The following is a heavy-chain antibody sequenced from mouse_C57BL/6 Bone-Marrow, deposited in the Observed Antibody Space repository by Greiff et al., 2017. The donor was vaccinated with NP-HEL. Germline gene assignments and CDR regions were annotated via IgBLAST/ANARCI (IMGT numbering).Heavy chain of an antibody. V-gene: IGHV2-9-1*01. J-gene: IGHJ4*01. CDR1: GFSLTSYA. Sequence: VMLVESGPGLVAPSQSLSITCTVSGFSLTSYAISWVRQPPGKGLEWLGVIWTGGGTNYNSALKSRLSISKDNSKSQVFLKMNSLQTDDTARYYCARNLPVPSITTVVADYAMDYWGQGTSVTVSS. CDR3: ARNLPVPSITTVVADYAMDY. D-gene: IGHD1-1*01. CDR2: IWTGGGT.